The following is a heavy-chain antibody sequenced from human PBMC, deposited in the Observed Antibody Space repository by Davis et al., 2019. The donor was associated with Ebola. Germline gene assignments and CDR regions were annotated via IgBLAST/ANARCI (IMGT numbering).Heavy chain of an antibody. Sequence: MPGGSLRLSCAVYGGSFSGYYWSWIRQPPGKGLEWIEEINHSGSTNYNPSLKSRVTISVDTSKNQFSLKLSSVTAADTAVYYCARGLLRWPNWGQGTLVTVSS. CDR3: ARGLLRWPN. V-gene: IGHV4-34*01. J-gene: IGHJ4*02. D-gene: IGHD4-23*01. CDR1: GGSFSGYY. CDR2: INHSGST.